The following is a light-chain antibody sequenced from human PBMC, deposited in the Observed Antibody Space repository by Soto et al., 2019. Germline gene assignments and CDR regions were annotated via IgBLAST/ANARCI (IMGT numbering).Light chain of an antibody. CDR2: EAS. V-gene: IGKV1D-12*01. CDR1: QGITNR. J-gene: IGKJ5*01. CDR3: QQANSFPIT. Sequence: DIQMTQSPSSVSASVGDRVTITCRASQGITNRIAWYQQKPGKAPKLLIYEASSLQSGVPSRISGSGSGTDFTLTISSLQPEDFATYYCQQANSFPITFGQGTRLEMK.